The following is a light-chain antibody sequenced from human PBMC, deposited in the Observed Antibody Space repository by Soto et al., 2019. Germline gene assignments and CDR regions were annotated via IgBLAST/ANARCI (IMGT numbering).Light chain of an antibody. CDR2: EVS. CDR3: SSHAAGGV. CDR1: SSDVGGYSY. Sequence: QSALTQPPSASGSPGQSVTISCTGTSSDVGGYSYVSWYQQHPGKAPKLMIYEVSKRPSGVPDRFSGSKSGNTASLTVSGLQTEDEADYYCSSHAAGGVFGGGTKLTVL. V-gene: IGLV2-8*01. J-gene: IGLJ3*02.